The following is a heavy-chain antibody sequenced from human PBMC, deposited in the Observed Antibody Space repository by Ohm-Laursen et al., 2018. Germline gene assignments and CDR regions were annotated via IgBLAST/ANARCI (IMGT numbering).Heavy chain of an antibody. Sequence: SLRLSCTASGFTFSSYSMNWVRQAPGKGLEWVSYISSSSSTIYYADSVKGRFTISRDNAKNSLYLQMNSLRAEDTAVYYCARAPGQWLVHGVDYWGQGTLVTVSS. J-gene: IGHJ4*02. V-gene: IGHV3-48*01. CDR1: GFTFSSYS. CDR3: ARAPGQWLVHGVDY. D-gene: IGHD6-19*01. CDR2: ISSSSSTI.